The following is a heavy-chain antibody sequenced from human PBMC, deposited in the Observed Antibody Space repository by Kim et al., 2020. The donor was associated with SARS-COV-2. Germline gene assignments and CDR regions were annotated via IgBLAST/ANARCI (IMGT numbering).Heavy chain of an antibody. CDR1: GYSISSGYY. Sequence: SETLSLTCTVSGYSISSGYYWGWIRQPPGKGLEWIGSIYHSGSTYYNPSLKSRVTISVDTSKNQFSLKLSSVTAADTAVYYCAILPRGFGESVDAFDIWGQGTMVTVSS. CDR2: IYHSGST. D-gene: IGHD3-10*01. V-gene: IGHV4-38-2*02. CDR3: AILPRGFGESVDAFDI. J-gene: IGHJ3*02.